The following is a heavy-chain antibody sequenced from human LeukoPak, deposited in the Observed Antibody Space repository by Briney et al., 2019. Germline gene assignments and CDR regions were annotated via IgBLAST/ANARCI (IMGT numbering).Heavy chain of an antibody. D-gene: IGHD3-22*01. CDR2: ISYDGSNK. J-gene: IGHJ4*02. CDR3: AKVHVKKKLYYYDSSANQQVDY. Sequence: PGGSLRLSCAASGFTFSSYAMHWVRQAPGKGLEWVAVISYDGSNKYYADSVKGRFTISRDNSKNTLYLQMNSLRAEDTAVYYCAKVHVKKKLYYYDSSANQQVDYWGQGTLVTVSS. CDR1: GFTFSSYA. V-gene: IGHV3-30*07.